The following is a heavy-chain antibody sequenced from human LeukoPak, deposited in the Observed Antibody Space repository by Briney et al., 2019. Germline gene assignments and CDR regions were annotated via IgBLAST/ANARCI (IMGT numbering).Heavy chain of an antibody. CDR1: GGSISSFY. D-gene: IGHD4-11*01. CDR3: ARDSWLGSNRAFDY. V-gene: IGHV4-59*01. J-gene: IGHJ4*02. Sequence: SESLSLTCTVSGGSISSFYWSWIPQPPGKGLEWIGNIYNGGNTNYNPSLKSRVTISADTSKNQFSLRLRSVTAADTAVYYCARDSWLGSNRAFDYWGQGTLVTVSS. CDR2: IYNGGNT.